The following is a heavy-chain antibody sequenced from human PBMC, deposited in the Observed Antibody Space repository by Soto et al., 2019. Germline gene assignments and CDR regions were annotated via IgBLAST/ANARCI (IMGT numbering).Heavy chain of an antibody. CDR3: AREMVRGVGSDY. Sequence: QVQLVQSGAEVKKPGASVKVSCKASGYTFTSYGISWVRQAPGQGLEWMGWISTYHGNTKYAQKLQCRVTMTTDTSTSTAYMELRSLRSDDPAVFYCAREMVRGVGSDYWGQGPLVTVSS. CDR1: GYTFTSYG. V-gene: IGHV1-18*01. CDR2: ISTYHGNT. J-gene: IGHJ4*02. D-gene: IGHD3-10*01.